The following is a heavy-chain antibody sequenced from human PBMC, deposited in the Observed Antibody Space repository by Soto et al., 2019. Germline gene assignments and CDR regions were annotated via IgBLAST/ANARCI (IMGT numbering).Heavy chain of an antibody. Sequence: ASVKVSCKASGYTFTSYYMHWVRQAPGQGLEWMGIINPSGGSTSYAQKFQGRVTMTRDTSTSTVYMELSSLRSEDTAVYYCARLRPPGGGEYYFDYWGQGTLVTVSS. D-gene: IGHD3-16*01. CDR1: GYTFTSYY. CDR2: INPSGGST. J-gene: IGHJ4*02. CDR3: ARLRPPGGGEYYFDY. V-gene: IGHV1-46*01.